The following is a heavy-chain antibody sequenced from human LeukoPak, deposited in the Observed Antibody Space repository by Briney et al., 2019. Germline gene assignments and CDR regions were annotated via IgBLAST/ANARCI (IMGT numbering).Heavy chain of an antibody. Sequence: GESLKISCKGSGCSFASYWIGWVRQMPGKGLEWMGTIYPGDSNTRYSPAFQGQVTISADKSISTAYLQWSSLKASDTAMYYCARRAYCSSTTCYGPWEVWFDPWGQGTLVTVSS. CDR3: ARRAYCSSTTCYGPWEVWFDP. CDR1: GCSFASYW. D-gene: IGHD2-2*01. V-gene: IGHV5-51*01. CDR2: IYPGDSNT. J-gene: IGHJ5*02.